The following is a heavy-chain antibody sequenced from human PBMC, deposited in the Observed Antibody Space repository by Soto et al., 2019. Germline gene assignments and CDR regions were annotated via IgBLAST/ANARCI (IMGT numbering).Heavy chain of an antibody. CDR2: ISYDGSNK. Sequence: PGGSLRLSCAASGFTFSSYGMHWVRQAPGKGLEWVAVISYDGSNKYYADSVKGRFTISRDNSKNSLYLQMNSLRAEDTAVYYCARGTFYYDSSGYYGYWGQGTLVTVSS. V-gene: IGHV3-30*03. CDR1: GFTFSSYG. D-gene: IGHD3-22*01. J-gene: IGHJ4*02. CDR3: ARGTFYYDSSGYYGY.